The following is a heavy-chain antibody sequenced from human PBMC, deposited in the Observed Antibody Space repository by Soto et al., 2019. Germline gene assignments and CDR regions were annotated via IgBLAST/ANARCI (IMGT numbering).Heavy chain of an antibody. CDR2: INPNSGGT. CDR3: ARDRGSDGDYAEEFAY. V-gene: IGHV1-2*04. CDR1: GYTFTGYY. J-gene: IGHJ4*02. Sequence: QVQLVQSGAEVKKPGASVKVSCKASGYTFTGYYMHWVRQAPGQGLEWMGWINPNSGGTNYAQKFQGWVTMTRDMSISTAYMELSRLRSDDTAVYYCARDRGSDGDYAEEFAYWGQGTLVTVSS. D-gene: IGHD4-17*01.